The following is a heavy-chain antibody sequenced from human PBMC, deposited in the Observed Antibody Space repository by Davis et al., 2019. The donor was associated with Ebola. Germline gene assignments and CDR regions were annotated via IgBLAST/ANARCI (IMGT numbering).Heavy chain of an antibody. D-gene: IGHD2-15*01. CDR2: ISSSSSYT. CDR3: ARDATAASGHNAFDI. J-gene: IGHJ3*02. Sequence: PGGSLRLSCAASGFTFSDYYMSWIRQAQGKGLEWVSYISSSSSYTNYADSVKGRFTISRDNAKNSLYLQMNSLRAEDTAVYYCARDATAASGHNAFDIWGQGTMVTVSS. CDR1: GFTFSDYY. V-gene: IGHV3-11*06.